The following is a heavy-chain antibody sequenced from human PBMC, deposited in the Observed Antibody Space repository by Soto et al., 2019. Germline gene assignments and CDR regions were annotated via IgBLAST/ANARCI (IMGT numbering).Heavy chain of an antibody. CDR1: DDSINSDKYY. D-gene: IGHD3-9*01. CDR2: IYYRGNA. CDR3: ARLEGLATISYYFDF. V-gene: IGHV4-39*01. Sequence: QLQLQESGPGLVKPSETLSLTCSVSDDSINSDKYYWGWIRQPPGKGLEWIGSIYYRGNAYYNPPLQTRVTISIDKSKSQFSLKLNSVTAADSAVYFCARLEGLATISYYFDFWGPGALVTVSS. J-gene: IGHJ4*02.